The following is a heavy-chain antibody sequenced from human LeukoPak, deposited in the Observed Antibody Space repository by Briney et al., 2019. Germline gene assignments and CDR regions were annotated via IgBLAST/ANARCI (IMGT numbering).Heavy chain of an antibody. J-gene: IGHJ4*02. Sequence: PGGSLRLSCAASGVTFRSYGINWVRQAPGKGLEWVSPISGSGGNTYYAESVKGRFTISRDNSTSTLYLQMNSLRAEDTAVYYCAKAGSGSYFPNWGQGTLVTVSS. V-gene: IGHV3-23*01. CDR2: ISGSGGNT. D-gene: IGHD1-26*01. CDR3: AKAGSGSYFPN. CDR1: GVTFRSYG.